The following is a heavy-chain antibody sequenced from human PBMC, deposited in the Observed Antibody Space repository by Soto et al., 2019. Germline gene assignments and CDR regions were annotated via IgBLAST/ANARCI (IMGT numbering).Heavy chain of an antibody. CDR1: GFTFSSYG. CDR3: ARDTVTMVRGVIAPRSYGMDV. V-gene: IGHV3-33*01. D-gene: IGHD3-10*01. Sequence: PGGSLRLSCAASGFTFSSYGMHWVRQAPGKGLEWVAVIWYDGSNKYYADSVKGRFTISRDNSKNTLYLQMNSLRAEDTAVYYCARDTVTMVRGVIAPRSYGMDVWGQGTTVTVSS. CDR2: IWYDGSNK. J-gene: IGHJ6*02.